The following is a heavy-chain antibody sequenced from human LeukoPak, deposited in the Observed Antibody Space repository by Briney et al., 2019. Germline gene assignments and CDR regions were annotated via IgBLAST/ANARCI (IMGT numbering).Heavy chain of an antibody. CDR3: AREQLDGDYFDY. D-gene: IGHD1-1*01. CDR2: ISYDGSNK. J-gene: IGHJ4*02. V-gene: IGHV3-30*04. CDR1: GFTFSSYA. Sequence: GGSLRLSCAASGFTFSSYAMHWVRQAPGKGLEWVAVISYDGSNKYYADSVKGRFTISRDNSKNTLYLQMNSLRGEDTAVYYCAREQLDGDYFDYWGQGTLVTVSS.